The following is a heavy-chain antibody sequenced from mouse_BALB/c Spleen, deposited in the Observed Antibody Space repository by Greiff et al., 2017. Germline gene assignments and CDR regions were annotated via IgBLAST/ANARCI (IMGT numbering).Heavy chain of an antibody. J-gene: IGHJ2*01. CDR1: GYAFSSYW. D-gene: IGHD2-1*01. Sequence: QVQLKQSGAELVRPGSSVKISCKASGYAFSSYWMNWVKQRPGQGLEWIGQIYPGDGDTNYNGKFKGKATLTADKSSSTAYMQLSSLTSEDSAVYFCAAGVYGNYFDYWGQGTTLTVSS. CDR3: AAGVYGNYFDY. CDR2: IYPGDGDT. V-gene: IGHV1-80*01.